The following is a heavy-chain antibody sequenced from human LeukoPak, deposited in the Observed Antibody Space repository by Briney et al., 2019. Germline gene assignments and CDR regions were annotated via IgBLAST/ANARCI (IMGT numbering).Heavy chain of an antibody. V-gene: IGHV3-30*02. D-gene: IGHD3-3*01. CDR1: GFTFSSYG. Sequence: PGGSLRLSCAASGFTFSSYGMHWVRQAPGKGLDWVAFIRYDGSIKDYADSVKGRFTISRDNSRNTLYLQMNSLRAEDTAIYYCAKVFPINPSGYLDYWGQGTLVTVSS. CDR3: AKVFPINPSGYLDY. CDR2: IRYDGSIK. J-gene: IGHJ4*02.